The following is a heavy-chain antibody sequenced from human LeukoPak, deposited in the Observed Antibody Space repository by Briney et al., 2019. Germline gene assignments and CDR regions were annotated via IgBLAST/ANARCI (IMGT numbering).Heavy chain of an antibody. J-gene: IGHJ4*02. D-gene: IGHD3-10*01. CDR2: ITHSGIT. Sequence: SETLSLTCAVYGGSFRGYYWSWIRQPPGKGLEWIGQITHSGITNYNPSLKSRVTISLDTSKNQFSLKLRSLTPADQAVNYCPRRAGFGEALAFDYWGPGTLVTVSS. CDR3: PRRAGFGEALAFDY. CDR1: GGSFRGYY. V-gene: IGHV4-34*01.